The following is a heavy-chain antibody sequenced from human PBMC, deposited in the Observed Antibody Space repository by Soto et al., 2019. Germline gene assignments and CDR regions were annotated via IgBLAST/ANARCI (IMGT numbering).Heavy chain of an antibody. CDR1: GYTFTDYD. D-gene: IGHD2-15*01. Sequence: QEQLVQSGAEVKKPGASVKVSCKTSGYTFTDYDINWVRQATGQGLEWIGWMNPNSGETGYAQKFQGRVTMTRTASLSTAYWELSSLRSEDTAVYYCVRVAVAARPRWYNWFDPWGQGTLVTVSS. CDR2: MNPNSGET. CDR3: VRVAVAARPRWYNWFDP. V-gene: IGHV1-8*01. J-gene: IGHJ5*02.